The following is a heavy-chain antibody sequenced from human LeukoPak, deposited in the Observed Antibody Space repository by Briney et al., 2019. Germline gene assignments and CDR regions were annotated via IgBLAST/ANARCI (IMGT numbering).Heavy chain of an antibody. J-gene: IGHJ6*02. CDR3: AKSKTGSGSYYYYYYGMDV. D-gene: IGHD3-10*01. Sequence: TGGSLRLSCAASGFTFSSFWMSWVRQAPGKGLEWVANIKQDGSEKYYVDSVKGRFTISRDNAKNSLYLQMNSLRAEDTALYHCAKSKTGSGSYYYYYYGMDVWGQGTTVTVSS. CDR2: IKQDGSEK. V-gene: IGHV3-7*03. CDR1: GFTFSSFW.